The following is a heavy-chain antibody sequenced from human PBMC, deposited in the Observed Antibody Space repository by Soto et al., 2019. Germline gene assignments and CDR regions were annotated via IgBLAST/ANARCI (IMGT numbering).Heavy chain of an antibody. D-gene: IGHD3-16*01. Sequence: ASVKVSCKASGDSVSNDYLHWVRQAPGQGFEWLGLVTPFGGATAYAQRFKGRVTVTMDKSSTTFYLELSSLRSDDTAVYYCAKGRGGKTVANFGMDVWGQGVTVTVSS. CDR3: AKGRGGKTVANFGMDV. CDR2: VTPFGGAT. CDR1: GDSVSNDY. J-gene: IGHJ6*02. V-gene: IGHV1-46*01.